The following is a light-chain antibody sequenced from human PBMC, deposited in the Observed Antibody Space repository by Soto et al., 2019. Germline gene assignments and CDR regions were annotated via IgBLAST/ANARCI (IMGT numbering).Light chain of an antibody. CDR2: GAS. J-gene: IGKJ4*01. V-gene: IGKV3-20*01. Sequence: EFVLTQSPGTLSLSPGERATLSCRASQSVSSSYLAWYQQKPGQAPMILIYGASTRATGIPDRFSGSGSGTDFTLTISRLEPEDFALYYCQQYGSSPPLTFGGGTKVEIK. CDR1: QSVSSSY. CDR3: QQYGSSPPLT.